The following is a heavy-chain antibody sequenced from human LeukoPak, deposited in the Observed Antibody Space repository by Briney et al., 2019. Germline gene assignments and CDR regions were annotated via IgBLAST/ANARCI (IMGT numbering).Heavy chain of an antibody. CDR3: ARSTPYIVVVPAAPTFDY. V-gene: IGHV1-18*01. CDR2: ISAYNGNT. Sequence: ASVKVSCKASGYTFTSYGISWVLQAPGQGLEWMGWISAYNGNTNYAQKLQGRVTMTTDTSTSTAYMELRSLRSDDTAVYYCARSTPYIVVVPAAPTFDYWGQGTLVTVSS. CDR1: GYTFTSYG. J-gene: IGHJ4*02. D-gene: IGHD2-2*01.